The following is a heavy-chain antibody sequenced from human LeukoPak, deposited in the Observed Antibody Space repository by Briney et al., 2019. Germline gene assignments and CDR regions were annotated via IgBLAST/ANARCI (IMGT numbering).Heavy chain of an antibody. CDR3: AKEGSSSPSNSVDY. V-gene: IGHV3-23*01. Sequence: GGSLRLSCAASGFTFSNYAMSWVRQAPGKGLEWVSVISGSSGSTYYADSVKGRFTISRDNSKNILYLQMNSLRAEDTAVYYCAKEGSSSPSNSVDYWGQGTLVTVSP. D-gene: IGHD6-6*01. CDR2: ISGSSGST. CDR1: GFTFSNYA. J-gene: IGHJ4*02.